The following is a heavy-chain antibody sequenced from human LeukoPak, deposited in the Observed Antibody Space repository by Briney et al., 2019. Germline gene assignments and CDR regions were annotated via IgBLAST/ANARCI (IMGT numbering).Heavy chain of an antibody. V-gene: IGHV1-69*13. Sequence: SVKVSCKASGGTFSSYAISWVRQAPGQGLEWMGGIIPIFGTANYAQKFQGRVTIIADESTSTAYMELSSLRSEDTAVYYCASGAYIVGASGPVDYWGQGTLVTVSS. J-gene: IGHJ4*02. CDR3: ASGAYIVGASGPVDY. D-gene: IGHD1-26*01. CDR2: IIPIFGTA. CDR1: GGTFSSYA.